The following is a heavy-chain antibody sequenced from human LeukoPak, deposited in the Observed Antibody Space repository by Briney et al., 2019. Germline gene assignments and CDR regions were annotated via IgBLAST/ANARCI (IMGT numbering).Heavy chain of an antibody. D-gene: IGHD1-26*01. J-gene: IGHJ4*02. CDR1: GFTFSSYW. CDR2: IKQDGSEK. Sequence: GGSLRLSCAASGFTFSSYWMSWVRQAPGKGLEWVADIKQDGSEKYYVDSVKGRFTISRDNAKNSLYLQMNSLRAEDTAVYYCARVGKVEWEPSDYWGQGTLVTVSS. CDR3: ARVGKVEWEPSDY. V-gene: IGHV3-7*01.